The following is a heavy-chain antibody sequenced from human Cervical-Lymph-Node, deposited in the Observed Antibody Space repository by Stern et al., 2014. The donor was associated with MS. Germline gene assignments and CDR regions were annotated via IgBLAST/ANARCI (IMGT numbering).Heavy chain of an antibody. V-gene: IGHV5-51*01. CDR1: GYSFTSYW. CDR2: IYPGDSDT. Sequence: EVQLVESGAEVKKPGESLKISCKGSGYSFTSYWIGWVRQMPGKGLERMGIIYPGDSDTRYSPSFQGQVTISADKSISTAYLQWSSLKASDTAMYYCARGPFWDTAMVTWYFDLWGRGTLVTVSS. J-gene: IGHJ2*01. CDR3: ARGPFWDTAMVTWYFDL. D-gene: IGHD5-18*01.